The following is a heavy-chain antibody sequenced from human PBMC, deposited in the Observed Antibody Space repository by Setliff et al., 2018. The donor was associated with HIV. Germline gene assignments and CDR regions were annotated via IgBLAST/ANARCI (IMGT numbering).Heavy chain of an antibody. CDR1: GYTFTSYY. V-gene: IGHV1-46*01. CDR2: INPSGGST. Sequence: ASVKVSCKASGYTFTSYYMHWVRQAPGQGLEWMGIINPSGGSTRYAQKFQGRVTMTRDTSTSTVYMELSSLRSEDTAVYYCAREESITIVGGPIWGYYYYYMDVWGKGTTVTVSS. J-gene: IGHJ6*03. D-gene: IGHD3-3*01. CDR3: AREESITIVGGPIWGYYYYYMDV.